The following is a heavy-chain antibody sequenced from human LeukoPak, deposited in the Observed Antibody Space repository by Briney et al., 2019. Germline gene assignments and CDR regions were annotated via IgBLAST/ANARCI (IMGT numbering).Heavy chain of an antibody. CDR1: GLTFSSYG. V-gene: IGHV3-30*18. Sequence: PGGSLRLSCAASGLTFSSYGMHWVRQAPGKGLECVAVISYDGSNKYYADSVKGLFTISRDNSKNTLYLQMNSLRAEDTAVYYCAKLVDTARVTSDYWGQGTLVTVSS. CDR2: ISYDGSNK. CDR3: AKLVDTARVTSDY. D-gene: IGHD5-18*01. J-gene: IGHJ4*02.